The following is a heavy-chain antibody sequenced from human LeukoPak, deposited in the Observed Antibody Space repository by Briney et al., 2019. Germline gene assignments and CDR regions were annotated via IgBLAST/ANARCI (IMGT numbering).Heavy chain of an antibody. D-gene: IGHD3-10*01. CDR3: FAIGRGARFDY. V-gene: IGHV3-73*01. Sequence: GGSLRLSCAASGFTFSGSAMHWVRQASGKGLEWVGRIRSKANSYATAYAASVKGRFTISRDDSKNTAYLQMNSLKTEDTAVYYCFAIGRGARFDYWGQGTPVTVSS. J-gene: IGHJ4*02. CDR2: IRSKANSYAT. CDR1: GFTFSGSA.